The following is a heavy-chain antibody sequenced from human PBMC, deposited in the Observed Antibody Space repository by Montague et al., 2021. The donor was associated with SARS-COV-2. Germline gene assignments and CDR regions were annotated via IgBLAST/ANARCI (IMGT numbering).Heavy chain of an antibody. D-gene: IGHD3-22*01. CDR2: ISGSGGST. Sequence: SLRLSCAASGFTFSSYAMSWVRQAPGKGLEWVSAISGSGGSTYYADSVKGRFTISRDNSKNTLYLQMNSLRAEDTAVYYCAKGGERITMIVVVITLADSDYWGQGTLVTVSS. V-gene: IGHV3-23*01. CDR3: AKGGERITMIVVVITLADSDY. J-gene: IGHJ4*02. CDR1: GFTFSSYA.